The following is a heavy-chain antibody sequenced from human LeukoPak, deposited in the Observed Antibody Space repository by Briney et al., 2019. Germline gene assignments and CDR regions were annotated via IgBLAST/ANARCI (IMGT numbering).Heavy chain of an antibody. V-gene: IGHV6-1*01. CDR1: GDSVSSNSAA. D-gene: IGHD3-3*01. Sequence: SQTLSLTCAISGDSVSSNSAAWNWIRQSPSRGLEWLGRTFYRSKWYNDYAVSVKSRITINPDTSKNQVSLQLNSVTSEDTAVYYCARETSFRYYDIWSGWDYWGQGTLVTVSS. CDR2: TFYRSKWYN. CDR3: ARETSFRYYDIWSGWDY. J-gene: IGHJ4*02.